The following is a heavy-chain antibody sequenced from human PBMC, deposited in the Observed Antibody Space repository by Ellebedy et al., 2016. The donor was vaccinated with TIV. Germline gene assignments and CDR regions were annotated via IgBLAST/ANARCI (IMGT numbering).Heavy chain of an antibody. J-gene: IGHJ4*02. Sequence: PGGSLRLSCAASGFTFSDYYMSWIRQAPGKGLEWVSSISSSSNYMYYADSVKGRFTISRDNAKNSLYLQMNRLRAEDTAVYYCARDRYFDWISPPDYWGQGTLVTVSS. CDR3: ARDRYFDWISPPDY. V-gene: IGHV3-11*06. CDR1: GFTFSDYY. CDR2: ISSSSNYM. D-gene: IGHD3-9*01.